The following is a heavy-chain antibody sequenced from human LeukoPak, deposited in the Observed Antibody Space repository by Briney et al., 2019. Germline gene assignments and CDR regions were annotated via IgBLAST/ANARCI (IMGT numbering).Heavy chain of an antibody. CDR3: ARDGGGYYDRSAGAFDI. J-gene: IGHJ3*02. CDR1: GFTVSTNQ. D-gene: IGHD3-22*01. Sequence: GGSLRLSCAASGFTVSTNQMSWVRQAPGKGLEWVSSIYSDGSTFHADSVKGRFTISRDNSKKTLYLQMNSLRAEDTAVYYCARDGGGYYDRSAGAFDIWGQGTMVTVSS. CDR2: IYSDGST. V-gene: IGHV3-53*01.